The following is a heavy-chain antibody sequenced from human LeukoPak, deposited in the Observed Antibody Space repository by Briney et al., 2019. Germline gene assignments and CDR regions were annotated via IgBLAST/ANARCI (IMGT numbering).Heavy chain of an antibody. J-gene: IGHJ4*02. Sequence: ASVKVSCKASGGTFISYAISWVRQAPGQGLEWMGGIIPTFGTANYAQKFQGRVTITADESTSTAYMELSSLRSEDTAVYYCARSSGGSWSLDYWGQGTLVTVSS. D-gene: IGHD2-15*01. CDR3: ARSSGGSWSLDY. CDR1: GGTFISYA. V-gene: IGHV1-69*13. CDR2: IIPTFGTA.